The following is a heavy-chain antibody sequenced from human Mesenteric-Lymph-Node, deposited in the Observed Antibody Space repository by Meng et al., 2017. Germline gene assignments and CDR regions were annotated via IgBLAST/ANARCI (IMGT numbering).Heavy chain of an antibody. D-gene: IGHD3-9*01. Sequence: VVRVRAGGGLVQPGGSLRLSCAASGFSFSSQSMHWVRQAPGKGLVWVSRINNDGSSTNYADSVNGRFTISRDNARNTLYLQMNSLRVEDTAVYYCARDPDYDTLTGYYLGLDYWGQGRLVTVSS. CDR1: GFSFSSQS. V-gene: IGHV3-74*01. J-gene: IGHJ4*02. CDR3: ARDPDYDTLTGYYLGLDY. CDR2: INNDGSST.